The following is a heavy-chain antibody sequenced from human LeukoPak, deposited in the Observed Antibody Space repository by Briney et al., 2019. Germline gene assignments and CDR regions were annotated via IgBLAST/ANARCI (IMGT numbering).Heavy chain of an antibody. D-gene: IGHD1-26*01. CDR3: ARDESPVGGTDY. CDR2: ISYDGTNK. J-gene: IGHJ4*02. CDR1: GFTFSSYA. Sequence: GGSLRLSCAASGFTFSSYAMPWVRQAPGKGLEWVAIISYDGTNKYYADSVKGRFTISRDNSKNTVYLQINRLTAEDTAVYYCARDESPVGGTDYWGQGTLVTVSS. V-gene: IGHV3-30-3*01.